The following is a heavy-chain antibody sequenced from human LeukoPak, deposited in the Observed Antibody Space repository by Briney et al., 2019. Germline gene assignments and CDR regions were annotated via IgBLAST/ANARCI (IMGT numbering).Heavy chain of an antibody. Sequence: GGSLRLSCAASGFTFSSYAMSWVRQAPGKGLEWVSATSGSGGSTYYADSVKGRFTISRDNSKNTLYLQMNSLRAEDTAVYYCARVGRDYYDSSAYYHLFYFDYWGQGTLVTVSS. V-gene: IGHV3-23*01. CDR2: TSGSGGST. CDR3: ARVGRDYYDSSAYYHLFYFDY. CDR1: GFTFSSYA. J-gene: IGHJ4*02. D-gene: IGHD3-22*01.